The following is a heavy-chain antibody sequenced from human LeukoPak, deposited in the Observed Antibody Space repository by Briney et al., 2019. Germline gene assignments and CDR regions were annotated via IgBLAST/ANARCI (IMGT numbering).Heavy chain of an antibody. CDR3: ARYYDSSGYYPRYYFDY. J-gene: IGHJ4*02. Sequence: SETLSLTCTVSGGSISSYYWSWIRQPPGKGLEWIGYIYYSGSTNYNPSLKSRVTISVDTAKNQFSLKLSSVTAADTAVYYCARYYDSSGYYPRYYFDYWGQGTLVTVSS. CDR1: GGSISSYY. D-gene: IGHD3-22*01. V-gene: IGHV4-59*01. CDR2: IYYSGST.